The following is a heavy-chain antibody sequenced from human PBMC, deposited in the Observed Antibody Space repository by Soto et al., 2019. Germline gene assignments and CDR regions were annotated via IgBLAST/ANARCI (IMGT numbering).Heavy chain of an antibody. Sequence: GGSLRLSCAASGFTFSSYWMHWVRQAPGKGLVWVSRINSDGSSTSYADSVKGRFTISRDNAKNTLYLQMNSLKTEDTAVYYCTTDQVVPAAPMRRKLVGSWFDPWGQGTLVTVSS. CDR2: INSDGSST. CDR1: GFTFSSYW. D-gene: IGHD2-2*01. CDR3: TTDQVVPAAPMRRKLVGSWFDP. V-gene: IGHV3-74*01. J-gene: IGHJ5*02.